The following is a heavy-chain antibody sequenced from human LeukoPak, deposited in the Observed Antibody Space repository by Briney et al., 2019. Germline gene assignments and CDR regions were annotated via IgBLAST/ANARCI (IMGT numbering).Heavy chain of an antibody. V-gene: IGHV3-21*01. Sequence: PGGSLRLSCAASGFTFSSYSMKWVRQAPGKGLEWVSSISSSSSYIYYADSVKGRFTISRDNAKNSLYLQMNSLRAEDTAVYYCARDPDIVVVPAANGLDVWGQGTTVTVSS. J-gene: IGHJ6*02. CDR1: GFTFSSYS. D-gene: IGHD2-2*01. CDR2: ISSSSSYI. CDR3: ARDPDIVVVPAANGLDV.